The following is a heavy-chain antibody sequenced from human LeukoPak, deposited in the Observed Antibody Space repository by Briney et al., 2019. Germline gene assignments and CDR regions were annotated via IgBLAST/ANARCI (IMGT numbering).Heavy chain of an antibody. Sequence: TGGSLRLSCAASGFTFSSYWMHWVRQAPGKGLLWVSRINSDGSSTTYADSVKGRFTISRDNAKNTLYLQMNSLRAEDTAVYYCARGYCSGGNCYSRLSDPWGQGTLVTVSS. CDR3: ARGYCSGGNCYSRLSDP. CDR2: INSDGSST. CDR1: GFTFSSYW. V-gene: IGHV3-74*01. J-gene: IGHJ5*02. D-gene: IGHD2-15*01.